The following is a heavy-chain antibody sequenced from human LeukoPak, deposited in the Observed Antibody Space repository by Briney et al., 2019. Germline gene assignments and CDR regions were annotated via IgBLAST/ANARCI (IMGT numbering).Heavy chain of an antibody. CDR3: ARVSTDGSGYYDREY. CDR2: IYHSGNT. V-gene: IGHV4-38-2*01. D-gene: IGHD3-22*01. J-gene: IGHJ4*02. CDR1: YYSIRSGHY. Sequence: PSETLSLTCGVSYYSIRSGHYWGWIRQPPGKGLEWIGSIYHSGNTYYNPSLKSRVTISVDMSKNQFSLNLTSVTAADTAVYYCARVSTDGSGYYDREYWGQGTLVTVSS.